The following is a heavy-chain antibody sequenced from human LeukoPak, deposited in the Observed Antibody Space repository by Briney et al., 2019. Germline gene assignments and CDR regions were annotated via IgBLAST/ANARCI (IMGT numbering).Heavy chain of an antibody. CDR2: ISAYNGNT. Sequence: ASVKVSCKASDYTFTSYGISWVRQAPGQGLEWMGWISAYNGNTNYAQKLQGRVTMTTDTSTSTAYMELRSLRSDDTAVYYCARVIGSPPYYYYYYMDVWGKGTTVIVSS. V-gene: IGHV1-18*01. CDR3: ARVIGSPPYYYYYYMDV. CDR1: DYTFTSYG. J-gene: IGHJ6*03. D-gene: IGHD3-10*01.